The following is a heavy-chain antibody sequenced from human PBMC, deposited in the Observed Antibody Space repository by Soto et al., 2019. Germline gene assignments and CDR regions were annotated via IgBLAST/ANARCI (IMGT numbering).Heavy chain of an antibody. CDR3: ARIPVDTYMTDWFDP. J-gene: IGHJ5*01. CDR2: IYYSGNT. V-gene: IGHV4-61*08. CDR1: GDSVTSGDYY. Sequence: SETLSLTCTVSGDSVTSGDYYRSWIRQPPGEGLEWIGYIYYSGNTNYSPPLKSRVAISLDTSHNQFSLKLSSVTAADTAVYFCARIPVDTYMTDWFDPWGQGTLVTVS. D-gene: IGHD2-21*02.